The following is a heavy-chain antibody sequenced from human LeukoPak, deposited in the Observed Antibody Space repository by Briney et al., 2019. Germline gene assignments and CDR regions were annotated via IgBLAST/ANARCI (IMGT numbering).Heavy chain of an antibody. Sequence: SVKVSCKASGYIFTSYGISWVRQAPGQGLEWMGGIIPIFGTANYAQKFQGRVTITTDESTSTAYMELSSLRSEDTAVYYCARARSPSSGYLLRDHNWFDPWGQGTLVTVSS. D-gene: IGHD3-22*01. J-gene: IGHJ5*02. CDR1: GYIFTSYG. V-gene: IGHV1-69*05. CDR2: IIPIFGTA. CDR3: ARARSPSSGYLLRDHNWFDP.